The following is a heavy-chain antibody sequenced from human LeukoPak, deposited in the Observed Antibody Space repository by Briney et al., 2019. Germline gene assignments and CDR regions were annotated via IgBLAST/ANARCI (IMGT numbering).Heavy chain of an antibody. CDR1: GFSFKNYG. J-gene: IGHJ4*02. Sequence: GRSLRLSCAASGFSFKNYGMHWVRQAPGKGLEWVGRIKSKTDGGTTDYAAPVKGRFTISRDDSKNTLYLQMNSLKTEDTAVYYCTREDSSDYWGQGTLVTVSS. D-gene: IGHD3-22*01. CDR2: IKSKTDGGTT. CDR3: TREDSSDY. V-gene: IGHV3-15*01.